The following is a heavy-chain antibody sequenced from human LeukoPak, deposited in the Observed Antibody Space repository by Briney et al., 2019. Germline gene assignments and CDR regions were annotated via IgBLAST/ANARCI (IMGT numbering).Heavy chain of an antibody. Sequence: PSETLSLTCTVSGGSISSYYWSWTRQPPGKGLEWIGYIYYSGSTNYNPSLKSRVTISVDTSKNQFSLKLSSVTAADTAVYYCATGRDPYKTGHWGQGTLVTVSS. CDR2: IYYSGST. D-gene: IGHD3-10*01. CDR1: GGSISSYY. CDR3: ATGRDPYKTGH. J-gene: IGHJ4*02. V-gene: IGHV4-59*01.